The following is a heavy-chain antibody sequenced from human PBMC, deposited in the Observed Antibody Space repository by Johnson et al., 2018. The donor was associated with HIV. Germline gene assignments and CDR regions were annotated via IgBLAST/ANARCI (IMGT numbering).Heavy chain of an antibody. CDR1: GFNFDDYG. CDR2: INGNGGNI. J-gene: IGHJ3*02. V-gene: IGHV3-20*04. CDR3: AKGSTDYSGSYPRDAFDI. Sequence: VQLMESGGRVVRPGGSLRLSCAASGFNFDDYGMSWVRQAPGKGLEWVAGINGNGGNIGYGDSVKGRFAISRDNAKNSLYLQMKSLRAEDTAVYYCAKGSTDYSGSYPRDAFDIWGQGTMVTVSS. D-gene: IGHD1-26*01.